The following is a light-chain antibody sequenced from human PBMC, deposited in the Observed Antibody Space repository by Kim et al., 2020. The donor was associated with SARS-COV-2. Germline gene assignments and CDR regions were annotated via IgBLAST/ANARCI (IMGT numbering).Light chain of an antibody. CDR2: DAS. J-gene: IGKJ2*01. V-gene: IGKV3-11*01. CDR1: QSVSSY. Sequence: IFFTPSPATMSLSPGERATLSCRASQSVSSYLAWYQQKPGQAPRLLIYDASNRATGIPARLSGSGSGTDFTLTISSLEPEDFAVYYCQQRSNWPPHTFRQGTKLEI. CDR3: QQRSNWPPHT.